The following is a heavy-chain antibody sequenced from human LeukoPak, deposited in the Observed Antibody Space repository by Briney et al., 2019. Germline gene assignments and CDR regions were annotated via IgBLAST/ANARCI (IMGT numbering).Heavy chain of an antibody. CDR1: GGTFSSYA. D-gene: IGHD3-3*01. Sequence: SVKVSCKASGGTFSSYAISWVRQAPGQGLEWMGGIIPIFGTANYAQKFQGRVTITTDESTSTAYTELSSLRSEDTAVYYCARDLRYYDFWSGAYNWFDPWGQGTLVTVSS. J-gene: IGHJ5*02. CDR2: IIPIFGTA. V-gene: IGHV1-69*05. CDR3: ARDLRYYDFWSGAYNWFDP.